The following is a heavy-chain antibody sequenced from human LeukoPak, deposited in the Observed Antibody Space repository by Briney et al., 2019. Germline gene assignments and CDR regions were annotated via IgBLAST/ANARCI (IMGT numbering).Heavy chain of an antibody. D-gene: IGHD5-18*01. CDR3: ATSGYSYGEYYFDY. J-gene: IGHJ4*02. Sequence: ASVKVSCKVSGYTLAELSMHWVRQAPGIGLEWMGGFDPEDGETIYAQKFQGRVTMTEDTSTDTAYMELSSLRSEDTAVYYCATSGYSYGEYYFDYWGQGTLVTVSS. V-gene: IGHV1-24*01. CDR2: FDPEDGET. CDR1: GYTLAELS.